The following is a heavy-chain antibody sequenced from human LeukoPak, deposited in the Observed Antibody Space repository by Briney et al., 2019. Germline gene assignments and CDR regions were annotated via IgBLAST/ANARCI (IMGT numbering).Heavy chain of an antibody. CDR3: ARGGYYGSGNDFRFDP. D-gene: IGHD3-10*01. CDR2: IHYTGST. J-gene: IGHJ5*02. V-gene: IGHV4-59*01. CDR1: GGSISSYY. Sequence: PWETLSLTCTVSGGSISSYYWSWIRQPPGKGLECIGYIHYTGSTIYNASLKSRVTISVDTSKNQFSLKLNSVTAADTAVYYCARGGYYGSGNDFRFDPWGQGTLVTVSS.